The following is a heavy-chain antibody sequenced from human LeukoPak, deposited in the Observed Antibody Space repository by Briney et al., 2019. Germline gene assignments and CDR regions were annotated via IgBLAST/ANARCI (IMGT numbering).Heavy chain of an antibody. V-gene: IGHV1-2*06. D-gene: IGHD1-26*01. CDR1: GYTFTGYY. Sequence: ASVKVSCKASGYTFTGYYMHWVRQAPGQGPEWMGRINPNSGGTNYAQKFQSRVTMTRDTSISTAYMELRSLRSDDTAVYYCARDYQVGATRSVDYWGQGTLVTVSS. J-gene: IGHJ4*02. CDR2: INPNSGGT. CDR3: ARDYQVGATRSVDY.